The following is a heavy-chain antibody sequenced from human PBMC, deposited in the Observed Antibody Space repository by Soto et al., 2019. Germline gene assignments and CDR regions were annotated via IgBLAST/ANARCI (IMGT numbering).Heavy chain of an antibody. Sequence: QVQLVESGGGVVQPGRSLRLSCAASGFTFSNYGMHWVRQAPGKGLEWVTVIWVDGINKYYADSVKGRFTISSDNSKNTFYLRMDGLRAEDTAVYYCVRERAPFDAFDVLGQGTMVTVSS. CDR1: GFTFSNYG. CDR2: IWVDGINK. V-gene: IGHV3-33*01. CDR3: VRERAPFDAFDV. J-gene: IGHJ3*01.